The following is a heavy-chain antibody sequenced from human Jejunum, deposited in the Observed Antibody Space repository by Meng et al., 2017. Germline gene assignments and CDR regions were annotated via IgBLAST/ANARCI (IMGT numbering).Heavy chain of an antibody. Sequence: GESLKISCAASGFPFSSYWMHWVRQAPGKGLVWVARIHSDGIRTQYADSVKGRFTISRDNDKNTLNLQMNSLRGEDTAVYYCVRAEYDYWSDYSTYLDSWGQGTLVTVSS. V-gene: IGHV3-74*03. CDR2: IHSDGIRT. CDR1: GFPFSSYW. D-gene: IGHD3-3*01. J-gene: IGHJ4*02. CDR3: VRAEYDYWSDYSTYLDS.